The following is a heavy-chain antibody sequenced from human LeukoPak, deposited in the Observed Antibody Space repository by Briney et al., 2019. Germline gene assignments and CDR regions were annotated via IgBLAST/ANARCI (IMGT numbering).Heavy chain of an antibody. CDR2: ISDTGATT. Sequence: GGSLRLSCAGSGFTFSSYAMGWVRQAPGKGLEWVSAISDTGATTYDADSVKGRFTISRGNSRSTRYPQMNSLRAEDTALYYCAKDTSIGRYCTNGVCSPFDFWGQGTLVSVSS. CDR1: GFTFSSYA. CDR3: AKDTSIGRYCTNGVCSPFDF. J-gene: IGHJ4*02. V-gene: IGHV3-23*01. D-gene: IGHD2-8*01.